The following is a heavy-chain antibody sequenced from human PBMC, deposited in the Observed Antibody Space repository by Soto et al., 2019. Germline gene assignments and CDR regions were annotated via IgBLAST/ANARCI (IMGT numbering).Heavy chain of an antibody. CDR2: IYYNGNT. J-gene: IGHJ5*02. D-gene: IGHD1-20*01. CDR1: GGSISPYY. V-gene: IGHV4-59*08. CDR3: ARLPDNAGGWFDT. Sequence: QVQLQESGPGLVKSSETLSLPCTVSGGSISPYYWNWLRQSPGKGLEWIGYIYYNGNTNYNPSLKSAVTISIDTSKNQFSLRLTSVTAPDTAVYYCARLPDNAGGWFDTCGQGTLVTVST.